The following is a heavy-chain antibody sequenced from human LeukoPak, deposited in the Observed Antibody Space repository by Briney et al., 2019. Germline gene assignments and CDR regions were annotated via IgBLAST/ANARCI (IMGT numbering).Heavy chain of an antibody. CDR1: GYSFTSYW. Sequence: GESLKISCKGSGYSFTSYWIGWVRQMPGKGLEWMGIIYPGDSDTRYSPSFQGQVTISADKSISTAYLQWSSLKASDTAMYYCARAQGLSIAVAGGIDYWGQGTLVTVSS. CDR3: ARAQGLSIAVAGGIDY. D-gene: IGHD6-19*01. J-gene: IGHJ4*02. V-gene: IGHV5-51*01. CDR2: IYPGDSDT.